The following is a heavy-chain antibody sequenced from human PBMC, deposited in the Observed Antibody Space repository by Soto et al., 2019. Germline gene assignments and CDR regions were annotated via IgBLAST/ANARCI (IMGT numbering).Heavy chain of an antibody. CDR2: ISSSSSTI. CDR1: GFTFSSYS. V-gene: IGHV3-48*02. D-gene: IGHD3-22*01. CDR3: ARDSLSLGSYYDSSGYRHDAFDI. Sequence: EVQLVESGGGLVQPGGSLRLSCAASGFTFSSYSMNWVRQAPGKGLEWVSYISSSSSTIYYADSVKGRFTISRDNAKNSLYLQMNSLRDEDTAVYYCARDSLSLGSYYDSSGYRHDAFDIWGQGTMVTVSS. J-gene: IGHJ3*02.